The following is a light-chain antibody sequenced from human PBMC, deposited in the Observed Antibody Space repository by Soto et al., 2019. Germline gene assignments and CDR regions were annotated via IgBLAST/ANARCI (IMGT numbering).Light chain of an antibody. J-gene: IGKJ1*01. Sequence: EIVLTQSPGTLSLSPGERATLYCRASQSVSSSYLAWYQQKPGQAPRLLIYGASSRATGIPDRFSGSGSGTDFTLTISSLEPEDFAVYYCHQRGNGPPWTFGQGTKVDI. CDR3: HQRGNGPPWT. V-gene: IGKV3D-20*02. CDR2: GAS. CDR1: QSVSSSY.